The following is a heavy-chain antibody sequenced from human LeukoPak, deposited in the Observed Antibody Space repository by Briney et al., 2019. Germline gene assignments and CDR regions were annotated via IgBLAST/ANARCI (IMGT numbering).Heavy chain of an antibody. D-gene: IGHD1-26*01. CDR3: TRRWEGELY. J-gene: IGHJ4*02. CDR2: VISKANNYAP. Sequence: PGGSLRLSCAASGFDFSGSAIQSVRQASGRGRGWLRRVISKANNYAPMYAAPVRRRFTFSRDESNSTAYLHMTNLTIEDMTVYYWTRRWEGELYWGQGNLVSVSS. CDR1: GFDFSGSA. V-gene: IGHV3-73*01.